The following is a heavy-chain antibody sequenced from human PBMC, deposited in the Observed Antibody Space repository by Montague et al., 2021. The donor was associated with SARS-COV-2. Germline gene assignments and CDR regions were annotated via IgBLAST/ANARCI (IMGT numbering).Heavy chain of an antibody. Sequence: SETLSLTCTVSGGSISSSSYYWGWIRQPPGKGLEWIGSIYYSGSTYYNPSLKSRVTISVDTSKNQFSLKLSSVTAADTAVYYCARHVDDILVGYFTDRWFDHWGQGTLVTVSS. CDR2: IYYSGST. V-gene: IGHV4-39*01. J-gene: IGHJ5*02. CDR1: GGSISSSSYY. CDR3: ARHVDDILVGYFTDRWFDH. D-gene: IGHD3-9*01.